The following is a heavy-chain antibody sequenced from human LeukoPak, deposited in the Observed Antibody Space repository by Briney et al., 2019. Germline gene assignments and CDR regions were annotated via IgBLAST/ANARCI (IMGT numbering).Heavy chain of an antibody. Sequence: ASVKVSCKASGYTFTSYGISWVRQAPGKGLAWMGWISAYYGNTNYAQKLQDRVTMTTDTSTSTAYMELRSLRSDDTAVYYCARADYDFWSGDGGFDLWGQGTLVTVSS. CDR1: GYTFTSYG. CDR3: ARADYDFWSGDGGFDL. CDR2: ISAYYGNT. V-gene: IGHV1-18*01. D-gene: IGHD3-3*01. J-gene: IGHJ5*02.